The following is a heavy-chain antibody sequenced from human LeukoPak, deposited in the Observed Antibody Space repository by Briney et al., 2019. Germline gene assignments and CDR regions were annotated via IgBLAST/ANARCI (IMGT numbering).Heavy chain of an antibody. D-gene: IGHD6-19*01. CDR1: GDPISSGYY. CDR3: ARNSSGWFFDY. V-gene: IGHV4-38-2*01. Sequence: PSETLSLTCDVSGDPISSGYYWGWIRQPPGKGLEWIGSIYHSGSTTYNPSLKSRVTLSADTSKNQFSLKVRSVTAADTAVYYCARNSSGWFFDYWGQGTLVTVSS. CDR2: IYHSGST. J-gene: IGHJ4*02.